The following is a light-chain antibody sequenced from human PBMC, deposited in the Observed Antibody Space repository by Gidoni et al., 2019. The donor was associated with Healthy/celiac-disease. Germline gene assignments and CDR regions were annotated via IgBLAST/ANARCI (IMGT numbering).Light chain of an antibody. CDR3: CSYAGSYTFYV. V-gene: IGLV2-11*01. Sequence: QSALTQPRSVSGSPGQSVTISCTGTSSDVGGYNYVSWYQQHPGKAPKLMIYDVSKRPSGVPDRFSGSKSGHTASLTLSGLQAEDEADYYCCSYAGSYTFYVFGTGTKVTVL. CDR1: SSDVGGYNY. CDR2: DVS. J-gene: IGLJ1*01.